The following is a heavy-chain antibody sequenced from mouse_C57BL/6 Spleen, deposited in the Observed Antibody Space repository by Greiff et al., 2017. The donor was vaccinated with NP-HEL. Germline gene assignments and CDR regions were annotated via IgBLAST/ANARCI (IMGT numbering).Heavy chain of an antibody. V-gene: IGHV1-26*01. CDR2: INPNNGGT. CDR1: GYTFTDYY. CDR3: AGAALAY. Sequence: VQLQQSGPELVKPGASVKISCKASGYTFTDYYMNWVKQSHGKSLEWIGDINPNNGGTSYNQKFKGKATLTVDKSSSTAYMELRSLTSEDSAVYYCAGAALAYWGQGTLVTVSA. D-gene: IGHD6-1*01. J-gene: IGHJ3*01.